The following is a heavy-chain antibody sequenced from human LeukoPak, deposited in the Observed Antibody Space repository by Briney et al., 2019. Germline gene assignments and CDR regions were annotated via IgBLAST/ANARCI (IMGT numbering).Heavy chain of an antibody. CDR3: AREGGGVVVVAATRTWFDP. Sequence: GASVKVSCKASGYTFTSYYMHWVRQAPGQGLEWMGMINPSGGSTSYAQKFQGRVTRTRDTSTSTVYMELSSLRSEDTAVYCCAREGGGVVVVAATRTWFDPWGQGTLVTVSS. CDR1: GYTFTSYY. CDR2: INPSGGST. V-gene: IGHV1-46*01. J-gene: IGHJ5*02. D-gene: IGHD2-15*01.